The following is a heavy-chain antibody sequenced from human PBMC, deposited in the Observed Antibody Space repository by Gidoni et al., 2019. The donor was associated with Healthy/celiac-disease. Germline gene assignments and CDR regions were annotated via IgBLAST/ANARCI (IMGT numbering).Heavy chain of an antibody. V-gene: IGHV1-46*01. CDR1: GYPFTSYY. D-gene: IGHD2-2*01. CDR3: ARDSDIVVVPAAMGPAFLFDP. CDR2: INLSGGST. Sequence: QVQLVQSGAEVKKPGASVKVSCMASGYPFTSYYMHCVRQAPGQGLEWMGIINLSGGSTSYAQKFQGRVTMTRETSTSTVYMELSSLRSEDTAVYYCARDSDIVVVPAAMGPAFLFDPWGQGTLVTVSS. J-gene: IGHJ5*02.